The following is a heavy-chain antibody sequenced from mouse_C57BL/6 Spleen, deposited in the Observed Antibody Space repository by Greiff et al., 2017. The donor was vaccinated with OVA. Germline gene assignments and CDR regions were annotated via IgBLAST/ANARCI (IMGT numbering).Heavy chain of an antibody. V-gene: IGHV1-53*01. CDR2: INPSNGGT. J-gene: IGHJ4*01. Sequence: QVQLKQPGTELVKPGASVKLSCKASGYTFTSYWMHWVKQRPGQGLEWIGNINPSNGGTNYNEKFKSKATLTVDKSSSTAYMQLSSLTSEDSAVYYCARARITTVEYYYAMDYWGQGTSVTVSS. CDR1: GYTFTSYW. D-gene: IGHD1-1*01. CDR3: ARARITTVEYYYAMDY.